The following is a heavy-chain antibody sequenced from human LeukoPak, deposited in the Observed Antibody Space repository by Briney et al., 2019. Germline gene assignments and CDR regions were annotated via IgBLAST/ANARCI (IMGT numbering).Heavy chain of an antibody. Sequence: PGGSLRLSCAASGFTFSSYSMNWVRQTPGKGLEWISYIRSSSSTIYYADSVKGRLAISRDNAKNSLYLQMDSLRAEDTAVYYCATGMWGYCSATSCPLDFWGQGTLVTVSS. J-gene: IGHJ4*02. CDR1: GFTFSSYS. D-gene: IGHD2-2*01. V-gene: IGHV3-48*01. CDR3: ATGMWGYCSATSCPLDF. CDR2: IRSSSSTI.